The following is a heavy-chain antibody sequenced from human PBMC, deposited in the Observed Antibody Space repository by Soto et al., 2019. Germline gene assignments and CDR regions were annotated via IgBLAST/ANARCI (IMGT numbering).Heavy chain of an antibody. CDR1: GGSISSYY. CDR2: IYYSGST. CDR3: ARTDLWFGDRWFDP. V-gene: IGHV4-59*01. D-gene: IGHD3-10*01. J-gene: IGHJ5*02. Sequence: SETLSLTCTVSGGSISSYYWSWIRQPPGKGLEWIGYIYYSGSTNYNPSLKSRVTISVDTSKNQFSLKLSSVTAADTVVYYCARTDLWFGDRWFDPWGQGTLVTVSS.